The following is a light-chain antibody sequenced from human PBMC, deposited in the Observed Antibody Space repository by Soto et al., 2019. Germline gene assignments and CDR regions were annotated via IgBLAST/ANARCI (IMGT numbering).Light chain of an antibody. CDR1: SSDVGGYNY. Sequence: QYALTQPRSESGSPGQSVTISCTGTSSDVGGYNYVSWYQQHPGKAPKLMIYDVSKRPSGVPDRFSGSKSGNTASLTISGLQAEDEADYYCCSYAGSYTRYVFGTGTKLTVL. CDR2: DVS. CDR3: CSYAGSYTRYV. J-gene: IGLJ1*01. V-gene: IGLV2-11*01.